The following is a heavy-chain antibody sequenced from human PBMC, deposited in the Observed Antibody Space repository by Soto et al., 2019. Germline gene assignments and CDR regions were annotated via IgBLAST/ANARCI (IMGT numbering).Heavy chain of an antibody. J-gene: IGHJ4*02. Sequence: GGSLRLSCAASGFSFSGSAMHWVRQASGKGLEWVGRIRSKANNYATAYAASVKGRFTISRDDSKNTAYLQMNSLKTEDTAVYYCTSHDYGDYISFDYWGQGTLVTVSS. V-gene: IGHV3-73*01. CDR1: GFSFSGSA. CDR2: IRSKANNYAT. CDR3: TSHDYGDYISFDY. D-gene: IGHD4-17*01.